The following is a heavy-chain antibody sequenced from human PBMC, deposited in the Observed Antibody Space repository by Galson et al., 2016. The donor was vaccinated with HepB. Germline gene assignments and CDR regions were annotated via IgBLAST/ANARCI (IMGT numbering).Heavy chain of an antibody. CDR2: INAGTGDT. J-gene: IGHJ5*02. CDR1: GYTLTNYA. Sequence: SVKVSCKASGYTLTNYAVHWVRRAPGQGLEWMGWINAGTGDTQYSQKFQGRVTITRDTSANTAYMELSSLRSEDTSVYYCARGSSGSYRWYDPWGQGTLVTVSS. D-gene: IGHD1-26*01. CDR3: ARGSSGSYRWYDP. V-gene: IGHV1-3*01.